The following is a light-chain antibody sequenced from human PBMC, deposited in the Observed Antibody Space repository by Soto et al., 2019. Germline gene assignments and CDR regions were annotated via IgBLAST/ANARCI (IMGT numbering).Light chain of an antibody. CDR1: RSDVGSSNR. J-gene: IGLJ2*01. CDR3: SSFTSSSTLL. Sequence: QSGTIPCTGTRSDVGSSNRVAWYQPPPGTAPKLMIYEVTNRPSGVPDRFSESKSGNTASLTISGLQAEDVSDYYGSSFTSSSTLLFGGGGKLTV. V-gene: IGLV2-18*02. CDR2: EVT.